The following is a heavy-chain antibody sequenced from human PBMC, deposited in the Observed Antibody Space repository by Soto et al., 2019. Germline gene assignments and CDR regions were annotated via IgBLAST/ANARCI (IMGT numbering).Heavy chain of an antibody. D-gene: IGHD1-7*01. CDR3: AREGFRFRNYGHYYYYYGMDA. Sequence: GASVKVSCKASGGTFSSYAISWVRQAPGQGLEWMGGIIPIFGTANYAQKFQGRVTITADKSTSTAYMELSSLRSEDTAVYYCAREGFRFRNYGHYYYYYGMDAWGQGTTVTVSS. CDR2: IIPIFGTA. J-gene: IGHJ6*02. CDR1: GGTFSSYA. V-gene: IGHV1-69*06.